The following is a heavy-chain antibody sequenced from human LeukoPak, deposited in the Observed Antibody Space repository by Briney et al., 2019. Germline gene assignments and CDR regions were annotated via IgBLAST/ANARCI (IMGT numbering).Heavy chain of an antibody. CDR2: ISYNGIKK. D-gene: IGHD6-13*01. CDR1: GFTFVNYG. CDR3: ASYSSSLGFDP. V-gene: IGHV3-30*03. Sequence: GGSLRLSCAASGFTFVNYGFHWVRQAPGKALEWVAFISYNGIKKYADSVKGRFTISRDNAKNSLYLQMNSLRAEDTAVYYCASYSSSLGFDPWGQGTLVTVSS. J-gene: IGHJ5*02.